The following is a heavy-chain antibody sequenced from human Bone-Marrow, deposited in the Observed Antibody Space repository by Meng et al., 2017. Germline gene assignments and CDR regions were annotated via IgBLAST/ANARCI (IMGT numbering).Heavy chain of an antibody. CDR1: GGSFSGYY. J-gene: IGHJ4*02. V-gene: IGHV4-34*01. Sequence: QVQLQQLGAGSLMPSETLSLTCAVYGGSFSGYYWSWIRQPPGKGLEWIGEINHSGSTNYNPSLKSRVTISVDTSKNQFSLKLSSVTAADTAVYYCARDNTMIGSFDYWGQGTLVTVSS. D-gene: IGHD3-22*01. CDR2: INHSGST. CDR3: ARDNTMIGSFDY.